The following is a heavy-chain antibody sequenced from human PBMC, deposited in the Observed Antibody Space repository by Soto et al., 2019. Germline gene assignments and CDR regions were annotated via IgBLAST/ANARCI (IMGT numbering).Heavy chain of an antibody. D-gene: IGHD5-12*01. CDR2: TRNKANSYNT. J-gene: IGHJ4*02. Sequence: EVQLVESGGGLVQPGGSLRLSCAGSGFTFSDHYMDWVRQATGKGLEWVGRTRNKANSYNTEYAASGKGRFTISRDESKDPLYLQMNSLKTEDTAVYDCASSLGYRCSCGCRHYYFDYGGQGTLGTVAS. CDR1: GFTFSDHY. V-gene: IGHV3-72*01. CDR3: ASSLGYRCSCGCRHYYFDY.